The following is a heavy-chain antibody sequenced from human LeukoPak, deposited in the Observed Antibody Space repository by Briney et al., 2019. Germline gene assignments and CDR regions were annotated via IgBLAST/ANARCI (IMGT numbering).Heavy chain of an antibody. V-gene: IGHV3-21*01. J-gene: IGHJ4*02. CDR1: GFRFSGYV. Sequence: GDLRLSCVASGFRFSGYVMKWVRQAPGKGLAWISTISMSSSYMYYADSVRGRFTISRDNAKYSLNLQMTSLRAEDAAVYYCAREDYSSGNPTIDHWGQGTLVTVSS. CDR2: ISMSSSYM. CDR3: AREDYSSGNPTIDH. D-gene: IGHD3-10*01.